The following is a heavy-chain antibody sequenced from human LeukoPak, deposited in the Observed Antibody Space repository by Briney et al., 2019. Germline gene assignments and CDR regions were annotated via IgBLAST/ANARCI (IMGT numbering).Heavy chain of an antibody. D-gene: IGHD2-15*01. J-gene: IGHJ3*02. CDR1: GGSISSYY. CDR2: IYTSGST. CDR3: ASDRIEVDAFDI. V-gene: IGHV4-4*07. Sequence: SETLSLTCTVSGGSISSYYWSWIRQPAGKGLEWIGRIYTSGSTNYNPSLKSRVTMSVDTSKNQFSLKLSSVTAADTAVYYCASDRIEVDAFDIWGQGTMVTVSS.